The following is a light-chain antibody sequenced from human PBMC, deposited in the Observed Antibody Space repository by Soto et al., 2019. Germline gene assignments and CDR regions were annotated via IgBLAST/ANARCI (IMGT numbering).Light chain of an antibody. Sequence: DIQMTQSPSTLSVSVGDRVTITCLARQTISSWLAWYQQNPGKAPKLLIYKASTLKSGVPSRFSGSGSGTEFTLTISSLQPDDFATYYGQHYNSYSEAVGQGTKVELK. V-gene: IGKV1-5*03. CDR1: QTISSW. CDR3: QHYNSYSEA. J-gene: IGKJ1*01. CDR2: KAS.